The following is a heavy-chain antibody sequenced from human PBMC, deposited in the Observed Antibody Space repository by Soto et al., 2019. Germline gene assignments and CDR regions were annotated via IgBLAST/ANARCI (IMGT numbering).Heavy chain of an antibody. J-gene: IGHJ4*02. CDR1: GFTVSSNY. CDR3: ARTPSPSSPFAY. V-gene: IGHV3-53*01. CDR2: IFAGGNT. D-gene: IGHD6-13*01. Sequence: EVQLVESGGGLIQPGGSLRLSCAASGFTVSSNYMTWVRQAPGQGLEWVSIIFAGGNTYYADSVKGRFTISRDNSKNTMYLQMSGLRAEDTAVYFCARTPSPSSPFAYWGQGTLVTVPS.